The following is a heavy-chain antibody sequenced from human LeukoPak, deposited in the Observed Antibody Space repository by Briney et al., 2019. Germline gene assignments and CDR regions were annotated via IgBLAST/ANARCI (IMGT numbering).Heavy chain of an antibody. CDR3: AGRVTGYSSGYVY. D-gene: IGHD5-18*01. CDR1: GITFSNYA. J-gene: IGHJ4*02. V-gene: IGHV3-23*01. Sequence: GGSLRLSCVASGITFSNYAVSWVRQAPEKGLDWVSVISGSAHKIRYADPVKGRFTISRDNSENIVYLQMNNLRAEDTAVYYCAGRVTGYSSGYVYWGQGTLVTVSS. CDR2: ISGSAHKI.